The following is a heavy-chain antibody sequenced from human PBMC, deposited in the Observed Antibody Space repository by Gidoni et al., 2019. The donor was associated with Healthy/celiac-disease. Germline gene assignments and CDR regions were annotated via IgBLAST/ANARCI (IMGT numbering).Heavy chain of an antibody. V-gene: IGHV4-39*01. CDR2: IYYSGST. CDR3: ARQGDSSSSLNWFDP. J-gene: IGHJ5*02. D-gene: IGHD6-6*01. CDR1: GGSISRSTYY. Sequence: QLQLQESGPGLVKPSETLSLTCTVSGGSISRSTYYWGWIRQPPGKGLEWIGSIYYSGSTYYNPSLKSRVTISVDTSKNQFSLKLSSVTAADTAVYYCARQGDSSSSLNWFDPWGQGTLVTVSS.